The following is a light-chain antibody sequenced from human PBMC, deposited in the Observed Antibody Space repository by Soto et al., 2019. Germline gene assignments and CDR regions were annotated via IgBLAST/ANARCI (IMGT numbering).Light chain of an antibody. J-gene: IGKJ1*01. Sequence: DIQMTQSPSTLSASVGDRVTIPCRASQSISSWLAWYQQKPGKAPNLLIYKASSLESGGPSRFSGSGSGTEFTLTISSLQPDDFAAYYCQQYNRYPVTFGQGTKVQIK. CDR1: QSISSW. CDR3: QQYNRYPVT. V-gene: IGKV1-5*03. CDR2: KAS.